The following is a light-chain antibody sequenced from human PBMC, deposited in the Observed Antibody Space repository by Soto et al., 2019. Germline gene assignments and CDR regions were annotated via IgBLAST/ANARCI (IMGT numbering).Light chain of an antibody. CDR2: DAS. V-gene: IGKV3-11*01. Sequence: EIVLTQSPATLTLSPGERASLSCRASQSVSSSYLAWYQQKPGQAPRLLIYDASNRATGIPARFSGSGSGKDFTLTISSLEPEHFAVYYCQQRSNWPPTITFGQGTRLEIK. CDR1: QSVSSSY. CDR3: QQRSNWPPTIT. J-gene: IGKJ5*01.